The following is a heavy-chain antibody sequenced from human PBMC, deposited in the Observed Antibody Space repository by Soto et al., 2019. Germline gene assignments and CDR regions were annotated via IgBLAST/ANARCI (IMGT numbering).Heavy chain of an antibody. Sequence: QLQLQESGSGLVKPSQTLSLTCAVSGGSISSGGYSWSWIRQPPGKGLEWIGYMYHSGSTYYNPPLKSRVTISIDRSKNSFRLMRSSVTSADTTMFSSARVPGYLGQESLVTVSS. CDR2: MYHSGST. CDR3: ARVPGY. V-gene: IGHV4-30-2*01. J-gene: IGHJ4*02. CDR1: GGSISSGGYS.